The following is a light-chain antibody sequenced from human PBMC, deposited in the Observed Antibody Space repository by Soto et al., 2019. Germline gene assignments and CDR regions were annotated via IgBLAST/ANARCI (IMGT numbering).Light chain of an antibody. Sequence: EIVLTQSPATLSLSPGERATLSCRASQSLSSYLAWYQQKRGQAPRLLIYDASKRATGIPARFSGSGSGTDVTLSISSLEPEDFAVYYCQQRRDWPLTFGGGTKVEIK. V-gene: IGKV3-11*01. CDR1: QSLSSY. CDR3: QQRRDWPLT. J-gene: IGKJ4*01. CDR2: DAS.